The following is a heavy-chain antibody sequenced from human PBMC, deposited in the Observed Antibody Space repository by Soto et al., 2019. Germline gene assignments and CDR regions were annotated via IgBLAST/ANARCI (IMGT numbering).Heavy chain of an antibody. D-gene: IGHD6-19*01. Sequence: PGGSLRLSCAASGFTFSSYEMNWVRQAPGKGLEWVSYISSSGSTIYYADSVMGRFTISRDNAKKSLYLQMNSLRAEDTAVYYCARKWYSSGPIDSWDQGTLVTVSS. CDR3: ARKWYSSGPIDS. J-gene: IGHJ5*01. V-gene: IGHV3-48*03. CDR1: GFTFSSYE. CDR2: ISSSGSTI.